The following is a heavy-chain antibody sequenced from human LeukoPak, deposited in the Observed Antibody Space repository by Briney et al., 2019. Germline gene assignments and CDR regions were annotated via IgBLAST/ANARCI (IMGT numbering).Heavy chain of an antibody. Sequence: SETLSLTCTVSGGSISSYYWSWIRQPPGKGLEWIGSIYYSGSTYYNPSLKSRVTISVDTSKNQFSLKLSSVTAADTAVYYCARHEVGYSSSWYWFDPWGQGTLVTVSS. D-gene: IGHD6-13*01. J-gene: IGHJ5*02. CDR3: ARHEVGYSSSWYWFDP. CDR2: IYYSGST. V-gene: IGHV4-59*05. CDR1: GGSISSYY.